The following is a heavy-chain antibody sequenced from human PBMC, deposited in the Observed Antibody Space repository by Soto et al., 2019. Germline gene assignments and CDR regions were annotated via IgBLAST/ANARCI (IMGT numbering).Heavy chain of an antibody. V-gene: IGHV5-10-1*01. J-gene: IGHJ4*02. Sequence: GESLKISCKGSGYSLAGYWITWVRQKPGKGLEWMGRIDPSDSQTYYSPSFRGHVTISVTKSITTVFLQWSSLRASDTAMYYCARQIYDSDTGPNFQYYFDSWGQGTPVTVSS. D-gene: IGHD3-22*01. CDR1: GYSLAGYW. CDR2: IDPSDSQT. CDR3: ARQIYDSDTGPNFQYYFDS.